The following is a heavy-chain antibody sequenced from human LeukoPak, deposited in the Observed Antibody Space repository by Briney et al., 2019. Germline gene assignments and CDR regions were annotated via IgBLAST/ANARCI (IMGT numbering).Heavy chain of an antibody. CDR1: GGTFSSYA. J-gene: IGHJ4*02. D-gene: IGHD5-18*01. CDR3: AMSGGGYSYGHLSFDY. Sequence: ASVKVSCKASGGTFSSYAISWVRQAPGQGLEWMGRIIPIFGTANYAQKFQGRVTITTDESTSTAYMELSSLRSEDTAVYYCAMSGGGYSYGHLSFDYWGQGTLVTVSS. CDR2: IIPIFGTA. V-gene: IGHV1-69*05.